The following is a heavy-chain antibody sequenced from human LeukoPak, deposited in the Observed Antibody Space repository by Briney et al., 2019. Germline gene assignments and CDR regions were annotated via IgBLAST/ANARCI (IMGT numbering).Heavy chain of an antibody. Sequence: GASVKVSCKASEYTFTYYYIHWVRQAPAQGLEWMGWINPYTGDTNYAQKFQGRVTMTRATSINTTYMELSGLTFDDTAVYYCARGPLVYYYYYMDLWGKGTTVTISS. J-gene: IGHJ6*03. CDR3: ARGPLVYYYYYMDL. CDR1: EYTFTYYY. CDR2: INPYTGDT. V-gene: IGHV1-2*02. D-gene: IGHD2-8*02.